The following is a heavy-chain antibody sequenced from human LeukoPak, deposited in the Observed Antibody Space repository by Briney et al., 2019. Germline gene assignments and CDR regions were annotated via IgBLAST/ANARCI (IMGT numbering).Heavy chain of an antibody. J-gene: IGHJ5*02. D-gene: IGHD2-2*01. CDR2: IYTSGST. CDR3: ARGVVVPAAINWFDP. CDR1: GGSISSYY. Sequence: SETLSLTCTVSGGSISSYYWSWIRQPAGKGLEWIGRIYTSGSTNYNPSLKSRVTMSVDTSKNQFSLKLSSVTAADTAVYYCARGVVVPAAINWFDPWGQGTLVTVSS. V-gene: IGHV4-4*07.